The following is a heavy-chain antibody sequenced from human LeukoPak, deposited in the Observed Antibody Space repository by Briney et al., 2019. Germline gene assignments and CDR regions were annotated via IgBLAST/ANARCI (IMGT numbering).Heavy chain of an antibody. CDR2: IYYSGST. V-gene: IGHV4-31*03. Sequence: PSETLSLTCTVSGGSISSGGYYWSWIRQHPGKGLEWIGYIYYSGSTYYNPSLKSRVTISVDTPKNQFSLKLSSVTAADTAVYYCARDPRGYYGSGQYAFDIWGQGTMVTVSS. J-gene: IGHJ3*02. D-gene: IGHD3-10*01. CDR1: GGSISSGGYY. CDR3: ARDPRGYYGSGQYAFDI.